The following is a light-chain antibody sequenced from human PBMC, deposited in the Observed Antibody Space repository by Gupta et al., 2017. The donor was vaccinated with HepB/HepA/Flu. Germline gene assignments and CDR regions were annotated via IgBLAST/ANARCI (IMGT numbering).Light chain of an antibody. Sequence: DIVMTQSPDSLAVSLGERATINCKSSQSVLYSSNNKNYLAWYQQKPGQPPKLRIYWASTRESGVPDRFSGRGSGTDFTLTISSLQAEDVAVYYCQQEDSTPMTFGQGTKVEIK. CDR2: WAS. J-gene: IGKJ1*01. V-gene: IGKV4-1*01. CDR1: QSVLYSSNNKNY. CDR3: QQEDSTPMT.